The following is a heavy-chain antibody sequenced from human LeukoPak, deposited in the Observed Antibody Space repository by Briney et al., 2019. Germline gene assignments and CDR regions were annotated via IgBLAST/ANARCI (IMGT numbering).Heavy chain of an antibody. CDR2: ISSSSSYI. Sequence: GGSLRLSCAASGFTFSSSSMNWVRQAPGKGLEWVSSISSSSSYIFYADSVKGRFTISRDNAKNSLYLLMNSLRAEDTALYYCARDRGSPLIDYWGQGTLVTVSS. CDR3: ARDRGSPLIDY. V-gene: IGHV3-21*01. D-gene: IGHD3-16*01. CDR1: GFTFSSSS. J-gene: IGHJ4*02.